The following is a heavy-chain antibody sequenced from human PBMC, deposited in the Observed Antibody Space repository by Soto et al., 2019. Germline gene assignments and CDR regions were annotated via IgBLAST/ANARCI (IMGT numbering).Heavy chain of an antibody. CDR3: AKDLQSYGDYDYYCYGMDV. D-gene: IGHD4-17*01. CDR2: ISYDGTNK. V-gene: IGHV3-30*18. J-gene: IGHJ6*02. CDR1: GFTFSTYG. Sequence: QVQLVESGGGEVQPGRSLTISCAASGFTFSTYGMHWVRQTPGKGLEWVAVISYDGTNKFYSDSVKGRFTILRDNFKNTLTLQMNSLRADDTAVYSCAKDLQSYGDYDYYCYGMDVWGLGTRVTVSS.